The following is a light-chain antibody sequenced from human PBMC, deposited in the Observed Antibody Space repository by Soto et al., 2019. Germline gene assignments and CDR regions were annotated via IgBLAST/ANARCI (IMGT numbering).Light chain of an antibody. CDR2: SAS. CDR3: QQYAGSPRT. V-gene: IGKV3-20*01. Sequence: EIVMTQSPATLSVSPGGRATLSCRASQSISGTLAWYQQKSGQAPRLLIYSASRRATGIPDRFTGSGSGTDFTLTINRVEPEDFAVYFCQQYAGSPRTFGQGTKVDIK. J-gene: IGKJ1*01. CDR1: QSISGT.